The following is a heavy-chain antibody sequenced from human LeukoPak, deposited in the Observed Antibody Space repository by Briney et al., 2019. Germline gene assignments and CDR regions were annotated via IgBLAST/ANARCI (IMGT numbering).Heavy chain of an antibody. CDR2: IRYDGSDN. Sequence: GGSLRLSCAASGFTFSSYGMQWVRQAPGKGLEWVAFIRYDGSDNKYADSVKGRFTISRDNSKNTLYLHMKSLRAEDTAVYYCAKNTRYNWNDDAFDIWGQGTVVTVSS. CDR3: AKNTRYNWNDDAFDI. CDR1: GFTFSSYG. D-gene: IGHD1-1*01. J-gene: IGHJ3*02. V-gene: IGHV3-30*02.